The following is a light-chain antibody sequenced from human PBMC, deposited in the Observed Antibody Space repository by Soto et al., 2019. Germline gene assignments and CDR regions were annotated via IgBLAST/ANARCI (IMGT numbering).Light chain of an antibody. Sequence: DIQMTQSPSSLSASVGDRVTITCRASQSIGSYLSWYQQKAGKAPKLVIYNASSLQSGVPSRFSGSGSGTDFTLTISSLQPEDFATYYCQQSSIAPRTFGQGTKVDIK. CDR3: QQSSIAPRT. CDR1: QSIGSY. CDR2: NAS. J-gene: IGKJ2*01. V-gene: IGKV1-39*01.